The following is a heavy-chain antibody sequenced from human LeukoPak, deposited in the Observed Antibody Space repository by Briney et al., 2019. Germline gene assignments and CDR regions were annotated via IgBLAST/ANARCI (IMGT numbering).Heavy chain of an antibody. CDR1: GYTLSEIS. Sequence: ASVKVSCKVSGYTLSEISMHWGRQAPGKGREGMGGFDAEDGETIYAQKFQGRVTMTEDTSTDTAYMELSSLRSEDTAVYYCATDPLLGKYDSSGYFDYWGQGTLVTVSS. CDR2: FDAEDGET. V-gene: IGHV1-24*01. CDR3: ATDPLLGKYDSSGYFDY. J-gene: IGHJ4*02. D-gene: IGHD3-22*01.